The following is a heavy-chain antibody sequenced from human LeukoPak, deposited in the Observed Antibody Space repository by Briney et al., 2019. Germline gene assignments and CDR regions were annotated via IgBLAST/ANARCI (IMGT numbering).Heavy chain of an antibody. D-gene: IGHD6-19*01. CDR3: ARPDVAYSSGRPLDY. J-gene: IGHJ4*02. CDR2: ISSSSSYT. CDR1: GFPFSDYY. Sequence: GGSLRLSCAASGFPFSDYYMSWIRQAPGKGLEWVSYISSSSSYTNYADSVKGRFTISRDNAKNSLYLQMNSLRAEDTAVYYCARPDVAYSSGRPLDYWGQGTLVTVSS. V-gene: IGHV3-11*06.